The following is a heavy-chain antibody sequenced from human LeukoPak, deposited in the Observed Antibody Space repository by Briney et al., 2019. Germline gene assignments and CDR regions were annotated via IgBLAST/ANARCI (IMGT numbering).Heavy chain of an antibody. CDR3: AKEVGSSLPY. D-gene: IGHD6-13*01. CDR2: ISLNRSNK. J-gene: IGHJ4*02. Sequence: GKSLRLSCAASGFTFSSYAMHWVRQAPGKVLEWVAAISLNRSNKDCANSVKRRFTISRDNYKNTLYLQMDRLRAEDTAVYYCAKEVGSSLPYWGQGTLVTVSS. CDR1: GFTFSSYA. V-gene: IGHV3-30*18.